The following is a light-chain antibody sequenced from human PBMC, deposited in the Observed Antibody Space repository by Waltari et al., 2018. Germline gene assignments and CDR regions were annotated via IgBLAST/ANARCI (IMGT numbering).Light chain of an antibody. Sequence: QSALTQPASVSGSPGQSIPISCTGTSSDIGRYYYVSWYQHHPGKAPKLMIFDVNERPSGVSNRFSGSKSGNAASLTISGLQAEDEAHYYCSSYTTTSTYVFGTGTKVTVL. CDR2: DVN. CDR3: SSYTTTSTYV. CDR1: SSDIGRYYY. V-gene: IGLV2-14*03. J-gene: IGLJ1*01.